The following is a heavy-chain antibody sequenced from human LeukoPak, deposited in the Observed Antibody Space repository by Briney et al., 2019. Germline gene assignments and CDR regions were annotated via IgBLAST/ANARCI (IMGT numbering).Heavy chain of an antibody. V-gene: IGHV4-34*01. D-gene: IGHD4-11*01. CDR1: GGSFSGYY. CDR3: ARLPSGAYSNYWRWFDP. J-gene: IGHJ5*02. CDR2: INHSGST. Sequence: SETLSLTCAVYGGSFSGYYWSWIRQPPGKGLEWIGEINHSGSTNYNPSLESRVTISVDTSKNQFSLKLSSVTAADTAVYYCARLPSGAYSNYWRWFDPWGQGTLVTVSS.